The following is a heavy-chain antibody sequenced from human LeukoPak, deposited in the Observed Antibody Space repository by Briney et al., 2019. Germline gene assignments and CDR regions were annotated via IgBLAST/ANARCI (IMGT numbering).Heavy chain of an antibody. CDR3: ARHGSSSWYSTHAFAI. Sequence: GESMKIFWKGSGYSFTSYWFGWGRQMPGKGLEWMGIIYHGDSDTRYSPSFQRQVTISADKSISTAYLQWSSLKASDTAMYYCARHGSSSWYSTHAFAIWGQGTMVTVSS. D-gene: IGHD6-13*01. CDR2: IYHGDSDT. CDR1: GYSFTSYW. V-gene: IGHV5-51*01. J-gene: IGHJ3*02.